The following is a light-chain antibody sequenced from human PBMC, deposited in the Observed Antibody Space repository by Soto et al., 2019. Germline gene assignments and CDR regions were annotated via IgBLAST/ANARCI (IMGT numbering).Light chain of an antibody. V-gene: IGLV1-44*01. Sequence: QLVLTQPPSASGTPGQRVTISCSGSNSNIGSNPVNWFQQLPGTAPKLLIHSYDRRPSGVPDRFSASRSGTSASLAIIGLQSEDEADYYCAAWDDSLGGLYVFGTGTKLTVL. CDR1: NSNIGSNP. CDR3: AAWDDSLGGLYV. CDR2: SYD. J-gene: IGLJ1*01.